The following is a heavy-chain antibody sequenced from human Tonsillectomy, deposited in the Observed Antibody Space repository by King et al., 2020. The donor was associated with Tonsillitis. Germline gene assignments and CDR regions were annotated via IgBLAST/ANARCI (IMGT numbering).Heavy chain of an antibody. CDR3: ARHSGGNHDVFDI. D-gene: IGHD3-10*01. J-gene: IGHJ3*02. CDR1: GGSISTYY. V-gene: IGHV4-59*08. CDR2: IHYSGST. Sequence: VQLQGSGPGLVKSSETLSLPCTVSGGSISTYYWSWIRQPPGKGLEWIGYIHYSGSTNYNPSLKSRVTISVDTSKNQFSLRLSSVTAADTAVYYCARHSGGNHDVFDIWGQGTVVTVSS.